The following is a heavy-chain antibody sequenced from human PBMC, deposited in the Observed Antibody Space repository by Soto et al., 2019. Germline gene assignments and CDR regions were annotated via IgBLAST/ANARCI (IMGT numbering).Heavy chain of an antibody. D-gene: IGHD3-16*01. CDR2: IYPGDSDA. CDR1: GYSFTNYW. J-gene: IGHJ4*02. CDR3: GRHFYDYLAN. Sequence: PGESLKISCKASGYSFTNYWIGWVRQMPGKGLEWVGIIYPGDSDARYSPSFQGQVTISVDKSINTAYLQWSSLKASDTAMYYCGRHFYDYLANWGRGTMVTVSS. V-gene: IGHV5-51*01.